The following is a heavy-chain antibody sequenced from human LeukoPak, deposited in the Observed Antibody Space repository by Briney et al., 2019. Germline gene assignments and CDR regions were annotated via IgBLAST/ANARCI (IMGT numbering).Heavy chain of an antibody. D-gene: IGHD1-26*01. Sequence: GGSLRLSRAASAFTFSSYWMHWVRQAPGKGLVWVSRINPDGSSKTYADSVKGLFTISRDNAKNTLYLQMNSLRAEDTAVYYCARADYRGNYLVYWGQGTLVTVSS. CDR3: ARADYRGNYLVY. V-gene: IGHV3-74*01. J-gene: IGHJ4*02. CDR1: AFTFSSYW. CDR2: INPDGSSK.